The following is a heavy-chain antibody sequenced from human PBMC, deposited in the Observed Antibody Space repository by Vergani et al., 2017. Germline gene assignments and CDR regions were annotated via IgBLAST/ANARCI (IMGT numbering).Heavy chain of an antibody. Sequence: QVQLVESGGGLVKPGGSLRLSCAASGLTFSDYYMSWIRQAPGKGLEWVSYISSSSSYTNYADSVKGRFTISRDNAKNSLYLQMNSLRAEDTAVYYCARDFEMATTIDYWGQGTLVTVSS. J-gene: IGHJ4*02. CDR1: GLTFSDYY. CDR3: ARDFEMATTIDY. CDR2: ISSSSSYT. D-gene: IGHD5-24*01. V-gene: IGHV3-11*06.